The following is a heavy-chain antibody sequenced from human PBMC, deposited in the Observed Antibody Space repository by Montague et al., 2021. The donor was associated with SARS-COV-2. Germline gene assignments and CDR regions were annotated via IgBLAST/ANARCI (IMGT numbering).Heavy chain of an antibody. CDR3: ARGGDYSFSFDV. V-gene: IGHV4-34*01. J-gene: IGHJ3*01. Sequence: SETLSLTCAVSGGSISSYYWSWFLQPPGKRLQWIGGINHSGSTNYTPSLKRRVTISVDTSKNQFSLNLSSVTAADTAVYYCARGGDYSFSFDVWGQGTMVIVSS. D-gene: IGHD2-21*01. CDR2: INHSGST. CDR1: GGSISSYY.